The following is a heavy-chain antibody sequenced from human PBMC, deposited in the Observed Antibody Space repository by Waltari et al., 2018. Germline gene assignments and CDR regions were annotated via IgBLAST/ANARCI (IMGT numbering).Heavy chain of an antibody. D-gene: IGHD6-6*01. CDR2: IKHSGST. CDR3: ARSIAARALDY. V-gene: IGHV4-34*01. Sequence: QVQLQQWGAGLLKPSETLSLTCAVYGGSFSGYYWSWIRQPPGEGLEWIGEIKHSGSTTSNPSLKSRVTISVDTSKNQFSLKLSSVTAADTAVYYCARSIAARALDYWGQGTLVTVSS. J-gene: IGHJ4*02. CDR1: GGSFSGYY.